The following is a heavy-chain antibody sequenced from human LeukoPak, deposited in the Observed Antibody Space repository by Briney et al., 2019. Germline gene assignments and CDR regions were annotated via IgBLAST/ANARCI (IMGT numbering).Heavy chain of an antibody. J-gene: IGHJ4*02. CDR1: GFTFSSYT. Sequence: GGSLRLSCAASGFTFSSYTMSWVRQAPGKGLEWVSTITTSDGNTYYADSVKGRFTVSRDNSKNTLFLQMNSLRAEDTAVYYCAKDGGLWVSAHWGDSWGRGTLVTVSS. V-gene: IGHV3-23*01. CDR2: ITTSDGNT. D-gene: IGHD7-27*01. CDR3: AKDGGLWVSAHWGDS.